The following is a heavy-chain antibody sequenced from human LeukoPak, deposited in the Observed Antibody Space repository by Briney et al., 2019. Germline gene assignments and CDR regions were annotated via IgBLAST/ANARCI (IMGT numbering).Heavy chain of an antibody. CDR3: ARQQYGSGSNYYFDY. CDR1: GGSISSYY. Sequence: SETLSLTCTVSGGSISSYYWSWIRQPPGKGLEWIGYIYYSGSTNYNPSLKSRVTISVDTSKNQFSLKLSSATAADTAVYYCARQQYGSGSNYYFDYWGQGTLVTVSS. J-gene: IGHJ4*02. D-gene: IGHD2-15*01. V-gene: IGHV4-59*08. CDR2: IYYSGST.